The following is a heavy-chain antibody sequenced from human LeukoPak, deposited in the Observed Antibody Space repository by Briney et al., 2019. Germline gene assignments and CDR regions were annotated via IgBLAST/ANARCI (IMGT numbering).Heavy chain of an antibody. CDR3: ARDQYYYDSSGRDTFDI. D-gene: IGHD3-22*01. CDR1: GYTFTGYY. J-gene: IGHJ3*02. Sequence: ASVNVSCKASGYTFTGYYMHWVRQAPGQGLEWMGWINPNSGGTNYAQKFQGRVTMTRDTSISTAYMELSRLRSDDTAVYYCARDQYYYDSSGRDTFDIWGQGTMVTVSS. V-gene: IGHV1-2*02. CDR2: INPNSGGT.